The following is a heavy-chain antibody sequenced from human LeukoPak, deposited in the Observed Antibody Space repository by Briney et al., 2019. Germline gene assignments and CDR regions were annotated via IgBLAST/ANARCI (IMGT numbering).Heavy chain of an antibody. V-gene: IGHV1-2*02. CDR1: GYTFTGYY. J-gene: IGHJ4*02. CDR2: INPNSGGT. Sequence: ASVKVSCKASGYTFTGYYMHWVRQAPGQGLEWMGWINPNSGGTNYAQKFQGRVTMTRDTSISTAYMELSRLRSDDTAVYYCARDLCSSTSCYNVEVDYWGQGTLVTVSS. D-gene: IGHD2-2*02. CDR3: ARDLCSSTSCYNVEVDY.